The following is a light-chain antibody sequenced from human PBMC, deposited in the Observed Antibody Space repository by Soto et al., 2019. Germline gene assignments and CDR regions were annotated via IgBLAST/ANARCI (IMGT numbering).Light chain of an antibody. CDR1: QSIGNY. V-gene: IGKV3-11*01. CDR2: DAS. Sequence: EIVLTKSPAILSLAPGARSALSGRASQSIGNYLAWYQHKPGQPPRPLIYDASDRATGVPARFSGSGSGTDFTLTISSLESEDFAVYYCQQRSSFVTFGQGKRLEIK. J-gene: IGKJ5*01. CDR3: QQRSSFVT.